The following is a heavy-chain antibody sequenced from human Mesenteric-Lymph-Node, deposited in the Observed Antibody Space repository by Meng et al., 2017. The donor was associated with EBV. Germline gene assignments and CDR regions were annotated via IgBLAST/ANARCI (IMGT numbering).Heavy chain of an antibody. J-gene: IGHJ4*02. Sequence: RLVQAGAEVKRPGASVKCSCKAFGYTFTSYARHWVSQAPGQRLEWMGWINAGNGNTKYSQKFQGRVTITRDTSASTAYMELSSLRSEDTAVYYCARSQSNYFDYWGQGTLVTVSS. CDR2: INAGNGNT. CDR1: GYTFTSYA. V-gene: IGHV1-3*01. CDR3: ARSQSNYFDY.